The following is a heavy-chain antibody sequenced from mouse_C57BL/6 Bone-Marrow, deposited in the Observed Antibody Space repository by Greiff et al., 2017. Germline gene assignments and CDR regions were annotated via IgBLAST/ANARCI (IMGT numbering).Heavy chain of an antibody. CDR1: GFSLTSYG. D-gene: IGHD2-5*01. CDR2: IWGGGST. Sequence: VQLQQSGPGLVAPSQRLSITCTVSGFSLTSYGVDWVRQPPGKGLEWLGVIWGGGSTNYNSALMSRLSISKDNSKGQVFLKMNSLQTDDTAMYYCAKQHYSNSGAMDYWGQGTSVTVSS. V-gene: IGHV2-9*01. J-gene: IGHJ4*01. CDR3: AKQHYSNSGAMDY.